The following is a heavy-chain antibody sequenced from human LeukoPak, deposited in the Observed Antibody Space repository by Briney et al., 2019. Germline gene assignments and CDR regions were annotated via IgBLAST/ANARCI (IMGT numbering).Heavy chain of an antibody. J-gene: IGHJ4*02. V-gene: IGHV1-69*06. CDR3: ARDGGYYGSGVEAEFDY. CDR2: IIPIFGTA. D-gene: IGHD3-10*01. CDR1: GGTFSSYA. Sequence: SVKVSCKASGGTFSSYAISWVRQAPGQGLEWMGGIIPIFGTANYAQEFQGRVTITADKSTSTAYMELSSLRSEDTAVYYCARDGGYYGSGVEAEFDYWGQGTLVTVSS.